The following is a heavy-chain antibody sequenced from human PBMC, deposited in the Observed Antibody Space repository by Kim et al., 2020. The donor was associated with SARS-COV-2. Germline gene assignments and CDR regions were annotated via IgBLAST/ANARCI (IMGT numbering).Heavy chain of an antibody. CDR1: GFTFSTYA. CDR2: IGPSGGST. CDR3: AKGASGMDV. Sequence: GGSLRLSCAASGFTFSTYAMNWVRQAPGKGLDWVSSIGPSGGSTYYADSVKGRFTISRDNSKNTLYLQMNSLRAEDTAVYYCAKGASGMDVWGQGTTVTVSS. V-gene: IGHV3-23*01. J-gene: IGHJ6*02.